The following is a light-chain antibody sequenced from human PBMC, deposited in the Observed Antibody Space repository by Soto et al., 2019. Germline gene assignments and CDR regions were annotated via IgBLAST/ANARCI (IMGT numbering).Light chain of an antibody. CDR2: EVT. Sequence: QSALTQPPSASGSPGQSVTISCPGTSVDGGDYNYVSWYQHHPGKAPKLMIYEVTKRPSGVPDRFSGSKSGNTASLTVPGLQAEDEADYYCSSYAGTKNPYVFGTGTKVTVL. CDR3: SSYAGTKNPYV. V-gene: IGLV2-8*01. J-gene: IGLJ1*01. CDR1: SVDGGDYNY.